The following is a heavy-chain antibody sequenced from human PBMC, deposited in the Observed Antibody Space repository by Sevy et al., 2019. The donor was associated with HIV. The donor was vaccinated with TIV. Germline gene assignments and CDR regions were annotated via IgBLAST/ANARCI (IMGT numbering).Heavy chain of an antibody. CDR3: AKLPSTVMFREKGY. Sequence: GGSLRLSCAASGFTFTNYAMNWVRQAPGKELEWVSGISDSGDTTHYVESVKGRFTISRDNSKNTVSLQMSSLRAEDTAIYYCAKLPSTVMFREKGYWGQGTRVTVSS. CDR2: ISDSGDTT. V-gene: IGHV3-23*01. D-gene: IGHD3-10*01. J-gene: IGHJ4*02. CDR1: GFTFTNYA.